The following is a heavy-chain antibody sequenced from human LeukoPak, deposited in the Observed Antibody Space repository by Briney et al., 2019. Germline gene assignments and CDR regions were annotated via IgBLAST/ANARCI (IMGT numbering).Heavy chain of an antibody. Sequence: SVKVSFTASGGTFSIYAISWVRQAPGQGLEWMGRIIPILGIANYAQKFQGRVTITADKSTSTAYMELSSLRSEDTAVYYCASDDYDSSGYYYYYYGMDVWGQGTTVTVSS. J-gene: IGHJ6*02. V-gene: IGHV1-69*04. D-gene: IGHD3-22*01. CDR3: ASDDYDSSGYYYYYYGMDV. CDR1: GGTFSIYA. CDR2: IIPILGIA.